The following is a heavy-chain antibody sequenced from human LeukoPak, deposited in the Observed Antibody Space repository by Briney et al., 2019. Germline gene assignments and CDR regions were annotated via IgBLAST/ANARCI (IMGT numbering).Heavy chain of an antibody. CDR2: ISSNGGST. V-gene: IGHV3-64*01. J-gene: IGHJ3*02. CDR3: ARDAHAFDI. Sequence: GGSLRLSCAASGFTFSSYAMHWVRQAPGKGLEYVSAISSNGGSTYYANSVKGRFTISRDNSKNTLYLQMGSLRAEDMAVYYCARDAHAFDIWGQGTMVTVSS. CDR1: GFTFSSYA.